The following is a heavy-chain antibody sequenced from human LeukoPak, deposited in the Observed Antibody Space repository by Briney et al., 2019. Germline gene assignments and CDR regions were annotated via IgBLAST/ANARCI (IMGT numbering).Heavy chain of an antibody. CDR1: GGTFSSYT. V-gene: IGHV1-46*01. Sequence: ASVKVSCKASGGTFSSYTISWVRRAPGQGLEWMGIINPSGGSTSYAQKFQGRVTMTRDTSTSTVYMELSSLRSEDTAVYYCARDRADTAMAINFDYWGQGTLVTVSS. CDR2: INPSGGST. D-gene: IGHD5-18*01. CDR3: ARDRADTAMAINFDY. J-gene: IGHJ4*02.